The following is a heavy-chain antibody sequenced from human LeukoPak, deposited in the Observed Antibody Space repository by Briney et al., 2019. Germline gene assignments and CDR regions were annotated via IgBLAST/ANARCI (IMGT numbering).Heavy chain of an antibody. V-gene: IGHV4-59*01. CDR2: VYFNGDT. CDR1: HGSISSYY. Sequence: PSETLSLTCSVSHGSISSYYWNWIRQSPGKGLEWIGYVYFNGDTKYNPSLESRVTMSVDTANNNFSLRLNSVTAADSAVYYCARTVYYSSANCYPLDPWGQGTLVTASP. J-gene: IGHJ5*02. D-gene: IGHD2-2*01. CDR3: ARTVYYSSANCYPLDP.